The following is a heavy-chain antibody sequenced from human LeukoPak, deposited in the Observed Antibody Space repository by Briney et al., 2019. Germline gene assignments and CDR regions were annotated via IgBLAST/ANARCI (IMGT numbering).Heavy chain of an antibody. CDR1: GYSFTNYW. V-gene: IGHV5-51*01. CDR3: ARRSDSSGYRFDY. J-gene: IGHJ4*02. D-gene: IGHD3-22*01. Sequence: GESLKISCKGSGYSFTNYWIGWVRQMPGKGLEWMGIIYPGDSDTRYSPSFQGQVTISADKSISTAYLQWSSLKASDTAMYYCARRSDSSGYRFDYWGQGTLVTVSS. CDR2: IYPGDSDT.